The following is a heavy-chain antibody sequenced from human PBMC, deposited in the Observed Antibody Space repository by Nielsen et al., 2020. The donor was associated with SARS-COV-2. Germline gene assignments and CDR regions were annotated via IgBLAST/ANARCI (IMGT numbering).Heavy chain of an antibody. D-gene: IGHD3-10*01. CDR2: IYYSGST. CDR1: GGSISSSSYY. V-gene: IGHV4-39*01. CDR3: ARKGSGSYVDHDY. J-gene: IGHJ4*02. Sequence: SETLSLTCTVSGGSISSSSYYWGWIRQPPGKGLEWIGSIYYSGSTYYNPSLKSRVTISVDTSKNQFSLKLSSVTAADTAVYYCARKGSGSYVDHDYWGQGTLVTVSS.